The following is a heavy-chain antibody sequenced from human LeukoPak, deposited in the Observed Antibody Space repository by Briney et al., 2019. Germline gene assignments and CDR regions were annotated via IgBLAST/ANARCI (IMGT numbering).Heavy chain of an antibody. J-gene: IGHJ4*02. Sequence: ASVKVSCKAFGYSFSSYDVGWVRQATGQGLEWMGWRNPNSGNTGYAQKFQGRVTMTGDTSTSTAYMELSGLMSEDTAVYYCARAIRGQLLLEYWGQGTLVTVSS. D-gene: IGHD2-2*01. CDR3: ARAIRGQLLLEY. V-gene: IGHV1-8*01. CDR1: GYSFSSYD. CDR2: RNPNSGNT.